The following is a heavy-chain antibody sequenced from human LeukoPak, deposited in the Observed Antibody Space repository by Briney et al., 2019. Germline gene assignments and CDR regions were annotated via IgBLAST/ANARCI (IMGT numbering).Heavy chain of an antibody. CDR1: GYTFTSCD. V-gene: IGHV1-8*01. CDR2: MNPNSGNT. D-gene: IGHD3-22*01. Sequence: ASVKVSCKASGYTFTSCDINWVRQATGQGLEWMGWMNPNSGNTGYAQKFQGRVTMTRNTSISTAYMELSSLRSEDTAVYYCARVKCYYYDTSDKDAFDIWGQGTMVTVSS. CDR3: ARVKCYYYDTSDKDAFDI. J-gene: IGHJ3*02.